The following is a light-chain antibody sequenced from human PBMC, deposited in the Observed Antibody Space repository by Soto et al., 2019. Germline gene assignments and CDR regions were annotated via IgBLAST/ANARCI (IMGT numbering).Light chain of an antibody. V-gene: IGKV3-15*01. CDR2: GAS. CDR3: QHYNHWPPSLT. CDR1: QSVATN. Sequence: EIVMTQSPATLSVSPGERATLSCRASQSVATNVAWYQQKPDQAPRLLVYGASTRATGIPARFSGGGSGTDFTITISSLQSEDFALYYCQHYNHWPPSLTFGGGTKVEIK. J-gene: IGKJ4*01.